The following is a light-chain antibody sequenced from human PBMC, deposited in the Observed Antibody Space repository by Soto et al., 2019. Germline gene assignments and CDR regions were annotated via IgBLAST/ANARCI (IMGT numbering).Light chain of an antibody. Sequence: IQMTQSPSTLSASVGDRGTFTCRASQTIRTWLAWYQEKPGEAPKLLIYKASTLEVGVPSRFSASGSGTELTIAINTLQPADFGTYYCHQYNSYPWTCGEGTKV. V-gene: IGKV1-5*03. CDR2: KAS. CDR3: HQYNSYPWT. CDR1: QTIRTW. J-gene: IGKJ1*01.